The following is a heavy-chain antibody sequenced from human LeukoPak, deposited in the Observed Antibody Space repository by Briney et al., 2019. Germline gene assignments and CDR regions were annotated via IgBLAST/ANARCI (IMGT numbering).Heavy chain of an antibody. CDR3: AKDSRGVVPAAIDY. Sequence: PGESLKISCAASGFTFDDYAMHWVRQAPGKGLEWVSLISWDGGSTYYADSVKGRFTISRDNSKNSLYLQMNSLRAEDTALYYCAKDSRGVVPAAIDYWGQGTLVTVSS. J-gene: IGHJ4*02. D-gene: IGHD2-2*02. CDR2: ISWDGGST. CDR1: GFTFDDYA. V-gene: IGHV3-43D*04.